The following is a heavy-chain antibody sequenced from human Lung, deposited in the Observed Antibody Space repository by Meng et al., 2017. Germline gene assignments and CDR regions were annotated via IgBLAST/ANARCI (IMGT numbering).Heavy chain of an antibody. CDR2: IKHSGST. V-gene: IGHV4-34*01. CDR1: GGSFSDYY. CDR3: ARGPTTMAHDFDY. D-gene: IGHD4-11*01. J-gene: IGHJ4*02. Sequence: QVALRQWGAGQLKPSEPLSLACVVCGGSFSDYYWRWLRQPPGKGLEWIGEIKHSGSTNYNPSLESRATISVDTSQNNLSLKLSSVTAADSAVYYCARGPTTMAHDFDYWGQGTLVTVSS.